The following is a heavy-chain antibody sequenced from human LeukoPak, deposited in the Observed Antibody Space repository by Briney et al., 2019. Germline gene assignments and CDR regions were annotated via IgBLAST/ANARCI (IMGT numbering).Heavy chain of an antibody. Sequence: GGSLRVSCAASRFTFSNYWMNWVRQAPGKGLEWVANIKQDGSEKYYVDSVKGRFTISRDNAKNSLYLQLNSLRAEDTAVYYCAMSYSGSLDYWGQGTLVTVSS. CDR3: AMSYSGSLDY. CDR1: RFTFSNYW. V-gene: IGHV3-7*02. D-gene: IGHD6-13*01. CDR2: IKQDGSEK. J-gene: IGHJ4*02.